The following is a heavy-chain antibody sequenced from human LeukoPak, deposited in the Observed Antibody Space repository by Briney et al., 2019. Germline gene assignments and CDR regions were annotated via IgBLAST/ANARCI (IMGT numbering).Heavy chain of an antibody. J-gene: IGHJ4*02. CDR3: ARGLPRIGAFFDY. CDR2: IKEDGSQK. V-gene: IGHV3-7*05. Sequence: PGGSLGLSCAASGFPFSNYWMSWVRQAPGKGLEWVASIKEDGSQKYYVDSVKGRFTISRDNTKNSLYLQMNFLRAEDTAVYYCARGLPRIGAFFDYWGQGAPVTVST. CDR1: GFPFSNYW.